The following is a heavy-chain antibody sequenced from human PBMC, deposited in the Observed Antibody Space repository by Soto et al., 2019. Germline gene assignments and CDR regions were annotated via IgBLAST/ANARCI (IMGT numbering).Heavy chain of an antibody. J-gene: IGHJ4*02. D-gene: IGHD4-17*01. CDR1: GVSMRTGGYY. CDR3: AKDVMTTASGADY. Sequence: TLSLTCAVSGVSMRTGGYYWTWIRQDPGKGLEWIGYVYFSGTTYYNPSLKNRVTMSVDLSKNQFSLKLTSVTAADTAVYYCAKDVMTTASGADYWGQGTLVTVSS. V-gene: IGHV4-31*11. CDR2: VYFSGTT.